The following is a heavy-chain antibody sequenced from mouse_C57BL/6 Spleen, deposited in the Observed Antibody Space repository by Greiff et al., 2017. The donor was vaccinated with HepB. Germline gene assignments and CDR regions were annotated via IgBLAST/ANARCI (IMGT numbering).Heavy chain of an antibody. D-gene: IGHD2-3*01. V-gene: IGHV1-72*01. CDR2: IDPNSGGT. CDR1: GYTFISYW. CDR3: AREGDGYSYFYY. J-gene: IGHJ2*01. Sequence: QVQLQPGAELVKPGASVKPSCKASGYTFISYWMHWVKQRPGRGLEWIGRIDPNSGGTKYNEKFKSKATLTVDKPSSTAYMQLSSLTSEDSAVYYSAREGDGYSYFYYWGQGTTLTVS.